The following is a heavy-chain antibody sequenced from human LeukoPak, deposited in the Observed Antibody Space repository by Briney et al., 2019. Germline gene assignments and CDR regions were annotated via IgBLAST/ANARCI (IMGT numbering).Heavy chain of an antibody. CDR2: FDPEDGET. Sequence: ASVKVSCKVSGYTLTELSMHWARQAPGKGLEWMGGFDPEDGETIYAQKFQGRVTMTEDTSTDTAYMELTSLTSDDTAIFYCARTGMGGNVWIDSWGQGTLVTVSS. D-gene: IGHD1-26*01. CDR3: ARTGMGGNVWIDS. CDR1: GYTLTELS. V-gene: IGHV1-24*01. J-gene: IGHJ5*01.